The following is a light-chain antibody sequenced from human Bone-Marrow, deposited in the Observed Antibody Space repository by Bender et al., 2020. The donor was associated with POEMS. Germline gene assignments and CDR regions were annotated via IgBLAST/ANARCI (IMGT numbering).Light chain of an antibody. CDR3: SAWDDSLGGWV. V-gene: IGLV1-44*01. Sequence: QSVLTQPPSASGTPGQRVTISCSGGSSNIGRSPVDWYQHLPGTAPKLLIYYDDLLTPGVSDRFSASKSGTSASLAISELQSEDEALYYCSAWDDSLGGWVFGGGTKLTVL. CDR1: SSNIGRSP. CDR2: YDD. J-gene: IGLJ3*02.